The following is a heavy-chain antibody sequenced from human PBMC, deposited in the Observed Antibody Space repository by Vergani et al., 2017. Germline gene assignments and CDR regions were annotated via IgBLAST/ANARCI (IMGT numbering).Heavy chain of an antibody. V-gene: IGHV1-18*01. J-gene: IGHJ3*02. D-gene: IGHD1-26*01. CDR2: ISAYNGNT. CDR1: GGTFSSYA. CDR3: ARGNIVGATTCAFDI. Sequence: QVQLVQSGAEVKKPGSSVKVSCKASGGTFSSYAISWVRQAPGQGLEWMGWISAYNGNTNYAQKLQGRVTMTTDTSTSTAYMELRSLRSDDTAVYYCARGNIVGATTCAFDIWGQGTMVTVSS.